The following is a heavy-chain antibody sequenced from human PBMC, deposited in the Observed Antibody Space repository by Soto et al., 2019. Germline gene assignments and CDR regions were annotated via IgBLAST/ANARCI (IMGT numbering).Heavy chain of an antibody. V-gene: IGHV4-39*01. J-gene: IGHJ6*04. CDR2: IYYSGST. CDR3: ARHRVQLWFLDV. D-gene: IGHD5-18*01. Sequence: QLQLQESGPGLVKPSETLSLTCTVSGGSISSSSYYWGWIRQPPGKGLEWIGSIYYSGSTYYNPSLKSRVTISVDTSKNQFSLKLSSVTAADTAVYYCARHRVQLWFLDVWGKGTTDTVSS. CDR1: GGSISSSSYY.